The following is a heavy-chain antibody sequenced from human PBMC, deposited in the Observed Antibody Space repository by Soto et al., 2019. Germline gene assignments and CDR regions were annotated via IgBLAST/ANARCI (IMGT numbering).Heavy chain of an antibody. J-gene: IGHJ5*02. D-gene: IGHD6-13*01. CDR2: IYYSGST. CDR3: ARGWDSSSWPTGPTWFDP. CDR1: GGSISSGGYY. Sequence: PSETLSLTCTVSGGSISSGGYYWSWIRQHPGKGLEWIGYIYYSGSTYYNPSLKSRVTISVDTSKNQFSLKLSSVTAADTAVYYCARGWDSSSWPTGPTWFDPWGQGTLVTVSS. V-gene: IGHV4-31*03.